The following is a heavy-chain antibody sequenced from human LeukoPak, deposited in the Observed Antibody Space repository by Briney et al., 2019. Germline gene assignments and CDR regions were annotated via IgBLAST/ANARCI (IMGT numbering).Heavy chain of an antibody. V-gene: IGHV3-64*02. Sequence: GGSLRLSCAASGFTFSSYAMHWVRQAPGKGLEYVSGISSNGGSTYYADSVKGRFTISRDNSKNTLFLQMGSLRSDDTAVYYCARVVRGGHIDYWGQGTLVTVSS. J-gene: IGHJ4*02. CDR3: ARVVRGGHIDY. CDR2: ISSNGGST. CDR1: GFTFSSYA.